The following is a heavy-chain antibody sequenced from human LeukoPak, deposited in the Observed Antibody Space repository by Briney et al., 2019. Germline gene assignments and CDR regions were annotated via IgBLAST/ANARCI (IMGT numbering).Heavy chain of an antibody. D-gene: IGHD3-3*01. J-gene: IGHJ4*02. CDR1: GFIFTGYF. CDR2: IKHDGSEK. V-gene: IGHV3-7*01. Sequence: GGSLRLSCAASGFIFTGYFMSWVRQAPGKGLEWVASIKHDGSEKYYVDSVRGRFTISRDNTKNLLYLQMSSLRAEDTAVYYCATDRGWRTSGYYLYYFEYWGLGTLVTFSS. CDR3: ATDRGWRTSGYYLYYFEY.